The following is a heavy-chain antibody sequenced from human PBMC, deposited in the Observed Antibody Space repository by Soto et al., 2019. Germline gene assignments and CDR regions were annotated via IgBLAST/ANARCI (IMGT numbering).Heavy chain of an antibody. CDR1: GGSFSGYY. J-gene: IGHJ3*02. CDR2: INHSGST. D-gene: IGHD4-17*01. CDR3: AREGRGHDYGDYVDAFDI. Sequence: PSETLSLTYAVYGGSFSGYYWSWIRQPPGKGLEWIGEINHSGSTNYNPSLKSRVTISVDTSKNQFSLKLSSVTAADTAVYYCAREGRGHDYGDYVDAFDIWGQGTMVTVSS. V-gene: IGHV4-34*01.